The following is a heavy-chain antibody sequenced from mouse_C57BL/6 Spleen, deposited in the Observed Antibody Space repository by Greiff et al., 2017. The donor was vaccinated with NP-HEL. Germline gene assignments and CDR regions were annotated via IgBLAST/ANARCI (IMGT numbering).Heavy chain of an antibody. CDR3: ARNYGYDPLYWYFDV. J-gene: IGHJ1*03. V-gene: IGHV1-82*01. D-gene: IGHD2-2*01. Sequence: QVQLQQSGPELVKPGASVKISCKASGYAFSSSWMNWVKQRPGKGLEWIGRIYPGDGDTNYNGKFKGKATLTADKSSSTAYMQLSSLTSEDSAVYFCARNYGYDPLYWYFDVWGTGTTVTVSS. CDR1: GYAFSSSW. CDR2: IYPGDGDT.